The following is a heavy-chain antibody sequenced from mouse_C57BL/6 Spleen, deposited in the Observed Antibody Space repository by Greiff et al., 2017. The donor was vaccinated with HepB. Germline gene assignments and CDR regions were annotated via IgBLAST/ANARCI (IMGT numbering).Heavy chain of an antibody. CDR1: GYTFTDYY. D-gene: IGHD1-1*01. CDR2: IYPGSGNT. V-gene: IGHV1-76*01. Sequence: VKLQESGAELVRPGASVKLSCKASGYTFTDYYINWVKQRPGQGLEWIARIYPGSGNTYYNEKFKGKATLTAEKSSSTAYMQLSSLTSEDSAVYFCARITTVVAKDWYFDVWGTGTTVTVSS. CDR3: ARITTVVAKDWYFDV. J-gene: IGHJ1*03.